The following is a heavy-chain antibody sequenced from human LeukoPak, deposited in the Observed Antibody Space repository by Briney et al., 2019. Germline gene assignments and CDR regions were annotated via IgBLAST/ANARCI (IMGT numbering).Heavy chain of an antibody. Sequence: SVKVSCKASGGTFSSYAIGWVRQAPGQGLERMGGIIPIFGTANYAQKFQGRVTITADESTSTAYMELSSLRSEDTAVYYCALGASRYYYYMDVWGKGTTVTVSS. CDR1: GGTFSSYA. CDR2: IIPIFGTA. J-gene: IGHJ6*03. CDR3: ALGASRYYYYMDV. V-gene: IGHV1-69*13.